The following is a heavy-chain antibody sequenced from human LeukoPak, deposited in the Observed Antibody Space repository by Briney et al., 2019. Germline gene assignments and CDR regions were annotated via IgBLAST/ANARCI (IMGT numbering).Heavy chain of an antibody. D-gene: IGHD2-21*02. Sequence: GGSLRLSCAASGFTFSNAWMSWVRRAPGKGLEWVGRITSKTDDGTTDYAAPVKGRFTVSRDDSKNTLYLQMNSLKTEDTAVYYCAALAYCGGDCYYNYYFDYWGQGTLVTVSS. V-gene: IGHV3-15*01. CDR2: ITSKTDDGTT. CDR1: GFTFSNAW. J-gene: IGHJ4*02. CDR3: AALAYCGGDCYYNYYFDY.